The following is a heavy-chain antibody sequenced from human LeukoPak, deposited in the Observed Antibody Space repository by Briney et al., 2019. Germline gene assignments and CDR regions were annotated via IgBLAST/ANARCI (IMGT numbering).Heavy chain of an antibody. CDR3: ARALPTKLGIKYFDY. V-gene: IGHV1-69*05. D-gene: IGHD7-27*01. J-gene: IGHJ4*02. CDR1: GGTFSSYA. CDR2: IIPIFGTA. Sequence: ASVKVSCKASGGTFSSYAISWVRQAPGQGLEWMGGIIPIFGTANYAQKFQGRVTITTDESTRTAYMELSSLRSEVTAVYYCARALPTKLGIKYFDYWGQGTLVTVSS.